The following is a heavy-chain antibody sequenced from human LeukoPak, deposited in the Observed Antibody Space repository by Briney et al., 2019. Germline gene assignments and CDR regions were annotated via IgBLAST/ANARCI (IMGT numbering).Heavy chain of an antibody. CDR1: GFTSSNYG. D-gene: IGHD3-9*01. J-gene: IGHJ4*02. V-gene: IGHV3-33*01. CDR3: ARSFDILTGYLDY. Sequence: PGRSLRLSCAASGFTSSNYGMHWVRQAPGKGLEWVAVIWSDGSKRYYADSVKGRFTISRDNSKNTLYLQMSSLRAEDTAVYYCARSFDILTGYLDYWGQGTLVTVSS. CDR2: IWSDGSKR.